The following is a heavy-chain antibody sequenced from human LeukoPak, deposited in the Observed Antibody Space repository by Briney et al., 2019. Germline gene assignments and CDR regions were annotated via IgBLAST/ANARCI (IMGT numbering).Heavy chain of an antibody. CDR3: ATPFWSVGYYYYGMDV. D-gene: IGHD3-3*01. CDR1: GYTFTSYN. CDR2: INPNSGGT. V-gene: IGHV1-2*02. J-gene: IGHJ6*02. Sequence: ASVKVSCKASGYTFTSYNMHWVRQAPGQGLEWMGWINPNSGGTNYAQNFQGRVALTRDTSISTAYMELSSLRSDDTAVYYCATPFWSVGYYYYGMDVWGQGTTVTVSS.